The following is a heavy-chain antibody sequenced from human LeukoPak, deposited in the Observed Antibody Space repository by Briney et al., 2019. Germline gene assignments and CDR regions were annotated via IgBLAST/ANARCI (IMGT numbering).Heavy chain of an antibody. D-gene: IGHD4-17*01. CDR1: GYTFTGYY. CDR3: ARDLGYGDYPHDY. J-gene: IGHJ4*02. Sequence: ASVKVSCKASGYTFTGYYMHWVRQAPGQGLEWMGWINPNSGGTNYAQKFQGRVTMTRDTSISTAYMELSRLRSDDTAVYSCARDLGYGDYPHDYWGQGTLVTVSS. CDR2: INPNSGGT. V-gene: IGHV1-2*02.